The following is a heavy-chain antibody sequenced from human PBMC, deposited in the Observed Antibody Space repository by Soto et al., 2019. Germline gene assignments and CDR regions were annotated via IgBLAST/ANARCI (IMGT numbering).Heavy chain of an antibody. Sequence: ASVKVSCKAFGYTFTSYSIHWVRQAPGQGLEWMGLINPSGGSSSYAQKFQGRVTMTTDTSTSTAYMELRSLRSDDTAVYYCARDGRHDFWSGYYVDAFDIWGQGTMVTVSS. CDR1: GYTFTSYS. D-gene: IGHD3-3*01. CDR3: ARDGRHDFWSGYYVDAFDI. J-gene: IGHJ3*02. CDR2: INPSGGSS. V-gene: IGHV1-46*01.